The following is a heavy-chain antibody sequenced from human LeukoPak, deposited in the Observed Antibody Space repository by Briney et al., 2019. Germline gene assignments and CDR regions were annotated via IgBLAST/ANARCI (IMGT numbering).Heavy chain of an antibody. J-gene: IGHJ4*02. CDR3: ARKSSGHYPFDC. CDR1: GSTFSTYT. Sequence: GGSLRLSCAASGSTFSTYTMSWVRQRPGKGLEWVSTISPSGDITQYADSVKGHFTISRDNSETTLFLQMTSLRVEDAAVYYCARKSSGHYPFDCWGQGTLVTVSS. D-gene: IGHD3-22*01. CDR2: ISPSGDIT. V-gene: IGHV3-23*01.